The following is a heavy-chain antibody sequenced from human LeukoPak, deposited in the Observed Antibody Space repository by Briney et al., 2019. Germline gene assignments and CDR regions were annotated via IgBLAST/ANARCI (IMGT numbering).Heavy chain of an antibody. CDR2: NSYSGGA. J-gene: IGHJ4*02. D-gene: IGHD4/OR15-4a*01. Sequence: SETLSLTCSVSGGSIGTYFWTWIRQPPGKGLEWLGYNSYSGGANYNPSLKGRLTISLDPSNNQFSPRLSSMTAADTAVYYCARDSGYDYGRVYFDLWGQGTLVTVSS. CDR3: ARDSGYDYGRVYFDL. V-gene: IGHV4-59*01. CDR1: GGSIGTYF.